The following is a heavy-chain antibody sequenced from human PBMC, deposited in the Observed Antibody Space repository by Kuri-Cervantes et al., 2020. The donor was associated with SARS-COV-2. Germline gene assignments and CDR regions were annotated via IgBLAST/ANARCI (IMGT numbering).Heavy chain of an antibody. Sequence: ASVKVSCKASGYTFTSYGISWVRQAPGQGLEWVGWISAYNGNTNYAQKLQGRVTMTTDTSTSTAYMELRSLRSEDTAVYYCAREGAGDIVVVPALPYYYGMDVWGQGTTVTVSS. J-gene: IGHJ6*02. CDR1: GYTFTSYG. CDR3: AREGAGDIVVVPALPYYYGMDV. V-gene: IGHV1-18*01. CDR2: ISAYNGNT. D-gene: IGHD2-2*01.